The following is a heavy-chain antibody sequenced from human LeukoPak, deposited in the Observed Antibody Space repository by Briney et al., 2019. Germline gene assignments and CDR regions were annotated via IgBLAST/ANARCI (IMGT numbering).Heavy chain of an antibody. V-gene: IGHV3-23*01. CDR2: ISGSGGST. CDR3: AKDGGITIFGVAIPFDY. CDR1: GFTFSSYA. J-gene: IGHJ4*02. Sequence: PGGSLRLSCAASGFTFSSYAMSWVRQAPGKGLEWVSAISGSGGSTYYADSVKGRFTISRDNSKNTLYLQMNSLRAEDTAVYYCAKDGGITIFGVAIPFDYWGQGTLVTVSS. D-gene: IGHD3-3*01.